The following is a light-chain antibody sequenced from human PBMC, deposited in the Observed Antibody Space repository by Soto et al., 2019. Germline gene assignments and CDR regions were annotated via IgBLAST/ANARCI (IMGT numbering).Light chain of an antibody. CDR2: DAS. Sequence: DIQMTQSPSTLSASVGDRFTITCLASQTISSWLAWYQQKPGKAPKLLIYDASSLQSGVPSRFSGSGSGTEFTLTISSLQPDDFATYYCQQYNSYSPTFGGGTKVDIK. CDR1: QTISSW. V-gene: IGKV1-5*01. CDR3: QQYNSYSPT. J-gene: IGKJ4*01.